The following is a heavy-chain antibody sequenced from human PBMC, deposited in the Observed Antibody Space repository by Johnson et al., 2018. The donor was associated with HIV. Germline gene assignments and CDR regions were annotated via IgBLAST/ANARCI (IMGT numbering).Heavy chain of an antibody. Sequence: QVQLVESGGGVVQPGRSLRLSCGASAFTFSSYVMHWVRQAPGKGLEWVALISYDGSNKYYADSVKGRFTISRDNSKNTLYLQMNSLRAEDSGVYYCARDRPRYSGYVVYAFEIWGQGTMFTVSS. CDR1: AFTFSSYV. J-gene: IGHJ3*02. V-gene: IGHV3-30*03. CDR3: ARDRPRYSGYVVYAFEI. CDR2: ISYDGSNK. D-gene: IGHD5-12*01.